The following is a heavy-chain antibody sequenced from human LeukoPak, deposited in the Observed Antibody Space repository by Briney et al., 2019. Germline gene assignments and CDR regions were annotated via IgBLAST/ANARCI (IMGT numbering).Heavy chain of an antibody. CDR2: ISGSGGST. J-gene: IGHJ4*02. V-gene: IGHV3-23*01. CDR1: GFTFSIYA. D-gene: IGHD5-24*01. Sequence: GGSLRLSCAASGFTFSIYAMTWVRQAPGKGLEWVSAISGSGGSTYYADSVKGRFTISGDNSKNTLYLQMNSLRAEDTAVYYCAKVGPRDGYREYYFDYWGQGTLVTVSS. CDR3: AKVGPRDGYREYYFDY.